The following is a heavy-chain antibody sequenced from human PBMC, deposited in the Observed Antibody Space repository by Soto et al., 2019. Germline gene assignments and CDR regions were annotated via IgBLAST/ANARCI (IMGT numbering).Heavy chain of an antibody. V-gene: IGHV1-69*06. CDR2: IIPIFGTA. J-gene: IGHJ4*02. CDR1: GGTFSSYA. Sequence: SVKVSCKASGGTFSSYAISWVRQAPGQGLEWMGGIIPIFGTANYAQKFQGRVTITADKSTSTAYMELSSLRSEDTAVYYCARLGLGSGWQIFDYWGQGTLVTVSS. CDR3: ARLGLGSGWQIFDY. D-gene: IGHD6-19*01.